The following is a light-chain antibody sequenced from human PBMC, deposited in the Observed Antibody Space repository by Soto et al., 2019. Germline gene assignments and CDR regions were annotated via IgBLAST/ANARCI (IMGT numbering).Light chain of an antibody. Sequence: QSALTQPASVSGSPGQSITISCTGSSSDVGCYKYVSWYQQYPGKAPKPMIYEVSNRLSGVSNRFSDSKSGHTASLTISGLQAEDEADYYGSSYTSSRTAVSGRGAKLTVL. CDR3: SSYTSSRTAV. J-gene: IGLJ2*01. V-gene: IGLV2-14*01. CDR1: SSDVGCYKY. CDR2: EVS.